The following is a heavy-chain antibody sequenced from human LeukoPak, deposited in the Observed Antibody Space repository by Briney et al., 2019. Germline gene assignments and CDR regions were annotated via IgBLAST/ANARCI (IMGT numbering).Heavy chain of an antibody. J-gene: IGHJ4*02. V-gene: IGHV3-66*01. CDR1: GFTVSSHY. D-gene: IGHD5-12*01. CDR3: AKTSRANSGYDSPFDY. CDR2: IYSGGGT. Sequence: GGSLRLSCAASGFTVSSHYMTWVRQAPGKGLECVSVIYSGGGTWHADSVKGRFTISRDNSKHTLYLQMNSLRAEDTAIYYCAKTSRANSGYDSPFDYWGQGTLVTVSS.